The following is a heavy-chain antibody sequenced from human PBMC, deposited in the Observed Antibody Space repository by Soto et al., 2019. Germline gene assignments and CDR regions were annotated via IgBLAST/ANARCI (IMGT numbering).Heavy chain of an antibody. CDR1: GYTFTSYD. D-gene: IGHD3-9*01. Sequence: ASMKGSCKASGYTFTSYDIPLGRQAPGQRLEWMGWINAGNGNTKYSQKFQGRATITRDTSASTAYMELSSLRSEDTAVYFCARGSSDWLPYFDYWGQGSLVTVSS. CDR2: INAGNGNT. V-gene: IGHV1-3*01. J-gene: IGHJ4*02. CDR3: ARGSSDWLPYFDY.